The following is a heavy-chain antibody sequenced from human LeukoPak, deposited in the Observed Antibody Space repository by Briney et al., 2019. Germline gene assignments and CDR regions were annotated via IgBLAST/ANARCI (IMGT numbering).Heavy chain of an antibody. CDR2: IHRAGRT. V-gene: IGHV4-4*02. CDR1: GVSISSSGW. D-gene: IGHD3-9*01. CDR3: GKTDIYFNPIDY. J-gene: IGHJ4*02. Sequence: SETLSPTCAVSGVSISSSGWWIWVRQPPGQGLEWIGEIHRAGRTRYNPSLKSRVTISMDYSKNQFSLKLTSVTAADTAIYYCGKTDIYFNPIDYWGPGSLVTVSS.